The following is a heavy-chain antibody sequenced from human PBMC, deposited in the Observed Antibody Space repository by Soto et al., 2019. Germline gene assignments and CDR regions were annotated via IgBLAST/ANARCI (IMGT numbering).Heavy chain of an antibody. J-gene: IGHJ4*02. CDR2: IYYSGST. V-gene: IGHV4-59*01. Sequence: PSDTLSLTCPVSGGSISSYYWSWIRQPPGKGLEWIGYIYYSGSTNYNPSLKSRVTISVDTSKNQFSLKLSSVTAADTAVYYCARGLYHYDSSGYSYYFDYWGQGTLVTVSS. CDR3: ARGLYHYDSSGYSYYFDY. CDR1: GGSISSYY. D-gene: IGHD3-22*01.